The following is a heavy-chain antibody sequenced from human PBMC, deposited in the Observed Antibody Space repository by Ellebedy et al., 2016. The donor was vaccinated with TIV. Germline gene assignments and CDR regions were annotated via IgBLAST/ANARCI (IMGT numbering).Heavy chain of an antibody. CDR1: GGSIRNYY. Sequence: MPSETLSLTCTVSGGSIRNYYWSWIRQPPGKGLEWIGYIYHSGSTNYNPSLKSRVTISVDTSKNQFSLKMSAVTAADTAVYYCARGGPLLRFGGSNFDYWGQGALVTVSS. D-gene: IGHD3-10*01. CDR3: ARGGPLLRFGGSNFDY. V-gene: IGHV4-59*01. J-gene: IGHJ4*02. CDR2: IYHSGST.